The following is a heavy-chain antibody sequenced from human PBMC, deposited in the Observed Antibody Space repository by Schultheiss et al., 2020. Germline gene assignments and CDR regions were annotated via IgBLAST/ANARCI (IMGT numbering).Heavy chain of an antibody. CDR1: GGSFSSGY. CDR2: IYFSGST. Sequence: SETLSLTCSISGGSFSSGYWSWIRQPAGKGLEWIGNIYFSGSTNYNPSLRTRVTISVDTSNNQFSLKLSSVTAADTAVYYCAREGTAMDNAFDIWGQGTMVTVSS. V-gene: IGHV4-59*12. CDR3: AREGTAMDNAFDI. D-gene: IGHD5-18*01. J-gene: IGHJ3*02.